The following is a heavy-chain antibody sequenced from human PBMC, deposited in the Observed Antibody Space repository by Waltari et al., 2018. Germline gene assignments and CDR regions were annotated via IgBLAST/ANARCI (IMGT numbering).Heavy chain of an antibody. CDR2: INPNSGGT. Sequence: QVQLVQSGAEVKKPGASVKVSCKASGYTFTGYYMHWVRQAPGQGLEWMGWINPNSGGTNYAQKFQGWVTMTRDTSISTAYMELSRLRSDVTAVYYCARYLQFNGSGRPSANYYYYYGMDVWGQGTTVTVSS. CDR3: ARYLQFNGSGRPSANYYYYYGMDV. V-gene: IGHV1-2*04. J-gene: IGHJ6*02. CDR1: GYTFTGYY. D-gene: IGHD3-10*01.